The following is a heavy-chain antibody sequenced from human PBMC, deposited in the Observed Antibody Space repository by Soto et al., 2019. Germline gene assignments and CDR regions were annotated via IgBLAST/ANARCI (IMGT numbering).Heavy chain of an antibody. Sequence: SEILSLTCTVSGGSISSYYWSWIRQPPGKGLEWIGYIYYSGSTNYNPSLKSRVTISVDTSKNQFSLKLSSVTAADTAVYYCARVTLRSKSGILTGYSTGYYFDYWGQGTLVTVSS. CDR2: IYYSGST. CDR1: GGSISSYY. CDR3: ARVTLRSKSGILTGYSTGYYFDY. V-gene: IGHV4-59*01. J-gene: IGHJ4*02. D-gene: IGHD3-9*01.